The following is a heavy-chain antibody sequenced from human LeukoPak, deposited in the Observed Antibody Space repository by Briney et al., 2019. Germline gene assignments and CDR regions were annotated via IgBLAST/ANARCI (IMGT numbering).Heavy chain of an antibody. V-gene: IGHV3-7*01. CDR3: ARLDSSGYYPTYYYYYGMDV. CDR2: IKQDGSEK. D-gene: IGHD3-22*01. CDR1: GFTFSSCW. J-gene: IGHJ6*02. Sequence: GGSLRLSCAASGFTFSSCWMSWVRQAPGKGLEWVANIKQDGSEKYYVDSVKGRFTISRDNAKNSLYLQMNSLRAEDTAVYYCARLDSSGYYPTYYYYYGMDVWGQGTTVTVSS.